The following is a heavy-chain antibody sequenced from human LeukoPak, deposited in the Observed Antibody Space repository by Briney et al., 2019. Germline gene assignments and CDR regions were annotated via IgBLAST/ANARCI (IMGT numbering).Heavy chain of an antibody. J-gene: IGHJ5*02. Sequence: SETLSLTCTVSGGSISSYYWSWVRQPPGKGLEWIGYMYYSGSTNYNPSLKSRVTISLDTSKNKFSLKLSSVTAADTAVYYCARNIGWFDPWGQGTLVTVSS. CDR1: GGSISSYY. D-gene: IGHD2/OR15-2a*01. CDR3: ARNIGWFDP. CDR2: MYYSGST. V-gene: IGHV4-59*01.